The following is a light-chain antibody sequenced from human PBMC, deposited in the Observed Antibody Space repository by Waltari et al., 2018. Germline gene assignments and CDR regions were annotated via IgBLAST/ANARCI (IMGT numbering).Light chain of an antibody. V-gene: IGKV3-20*01. Sequence: EVVLTQSPGTLSLSPGERATLSCRASQSVSRSRIAWYLHKPGQAPRLLIYGASGRATGIPERFSGGGSGTDFSLTISRVEPEDFAVYYCQQFGSSVMYTFGQGTKLEIE. CDR1: QSVSRSR. CDR2: GAS. J-gene: IGKJ2*01. CDR3: QQFGSSVMYT.